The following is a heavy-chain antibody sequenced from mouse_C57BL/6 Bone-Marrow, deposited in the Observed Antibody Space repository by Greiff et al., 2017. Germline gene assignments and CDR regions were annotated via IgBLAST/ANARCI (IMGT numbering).Heavy chain of an antibody. J-gene: IGHJ3*01. CDR2: INPNNGGT. CDR3: AYSNYAWFAY. CDR1: GYTFTDYY. D-gene: IGHD2-5*01. Sequence: VQLQQSGPELVKPGASVKISCKASGYTFTDYYMNWVKQSHGKSLEWIGDINPNNGGTSYNQKFKGKATLTVDKSSSTAYMELRSLTSEDSAVYYCAYSNYAWFAYWGQGALVTVSA. V-gene: IGHV1-26*01.